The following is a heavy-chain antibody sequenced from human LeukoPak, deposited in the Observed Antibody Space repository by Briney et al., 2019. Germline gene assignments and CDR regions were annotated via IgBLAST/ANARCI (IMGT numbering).Heavy chain of an antibody. CDR1: GYTFTSYA. Sequence: GASVKVSCKASGYTFTSYAMHWVRQAPGQRLEWMGWINAGNGNTKYSQKFQGRVTITRDTSASTAYMELSSLRSEDTAVYYCARFRGVYSSSWYEGGIFDYWGQGTLVTVSS. CDR3: ARFRGVYSSSWYEGGIFDY. D-gene: IGHD6-13*01. V-gene: IGHV1-3*01. J-gene: IGHJ4*02. CDR2: INAGNGNT.